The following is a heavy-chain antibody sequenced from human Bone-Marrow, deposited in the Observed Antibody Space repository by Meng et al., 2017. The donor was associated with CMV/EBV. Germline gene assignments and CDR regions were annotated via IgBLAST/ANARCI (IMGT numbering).Heavy chain of an antibody. V-gene: IGHV4-39*07. CDR2: IYYSGST. CDR3: ARSSHYDFWSGYSSTYYYYYGMDV. Sequence: SETLSLTCTVSGGSISSSSYYWGWIRQPPGKGLEWIGSIYYSGSTNYNPSLKSRVTISVDTSKNQFSLKLSSVTAADTAVYYCARSSHYDFWSGYSSTYYYYYGMDVWGQGTTVTVSS. CDR1: GGSISSSSYY. J-gene: IGHJ6*02. D-gene: IGHD3-3*01.